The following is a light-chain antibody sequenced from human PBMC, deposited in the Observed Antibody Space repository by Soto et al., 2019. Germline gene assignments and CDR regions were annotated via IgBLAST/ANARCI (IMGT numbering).Light chain of an antibody. Sequence: EIVLTQSPGALSLSKGESATLSCRASQTVGSSFLAWFQHKPGQAPRLLIYGASTRATGIPDRFSGSGSGTDFTLTISRLEPEDFAVYYCHQYGSSQTFGQGTKV. V-gene: IGKV3-20*01. CDR2: GAS. CDR1: QTVGSSF. J-gene: IGKJ1*01. CDR3: HQYGSSQT.